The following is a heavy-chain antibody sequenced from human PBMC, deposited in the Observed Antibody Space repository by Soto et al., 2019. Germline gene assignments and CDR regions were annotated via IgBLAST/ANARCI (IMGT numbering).Heavy chain of an antibody. CDR2: IFYSGST. D-gene: IGHD6-19*01. J-gene: IGHJ4*02. Sequence: PWETLSLTCTVSGCSISGHYLIWIRQSPGKGLEWIGYIFYSGSTNYNPSLKSRVTLSADTSKNQFSLRLSSVTAADTAAYYCARVGSSGWSPDYWGQGTLVTVSS. CDR1: GCSISGHY. CDR3: ARVGSSGWSPDY. V-gene: IGHV4-59*11.